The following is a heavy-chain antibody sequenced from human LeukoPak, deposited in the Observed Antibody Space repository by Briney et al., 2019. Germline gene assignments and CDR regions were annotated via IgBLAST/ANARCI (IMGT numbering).Heavy chain of an antibody. CDR3: ATSYYDSSGYYYIAEYFQH. CDR2: ISAYNGNT. CDR1: GYTFTDYG. J-gene: IGHJ1*01. V-gene: IGHV1-18*01. Sequence: GASVKVSCKTSGYTFTDYGISWVRQAPGQGLEWMGWISAYNGNTNYAQKLQGRVTMTTDTSTRTAYVELRSLRSDDTAVYYCATSYYDSSGYYYIAEYFQHWGQGTLVTVSS. D-gene: IGHD3-22*01.